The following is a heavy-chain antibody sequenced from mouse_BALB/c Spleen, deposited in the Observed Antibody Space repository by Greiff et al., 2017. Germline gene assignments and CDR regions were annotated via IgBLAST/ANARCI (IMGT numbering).Heavy chain of an antibody. V-gene: IGHV2-9*02. CDR3: ARDPYITTATRGAMDY. J-gene: IGHJ4*01. D-gene: IGHD1-2*01. CDR1: GFSLTSYG. CDR2: IWAGGST. Sequence: VKLMESGPGLVAPSQSLSITCTVSGFSLTSYGVHWVRQPPGKGLEWLGVIWAGGSTNYNSALMSRLSISKDNSKSQVFLKMNSLQTDDTAMYYCARDPYITTATRGAMDYWGQGTSVTVSS.